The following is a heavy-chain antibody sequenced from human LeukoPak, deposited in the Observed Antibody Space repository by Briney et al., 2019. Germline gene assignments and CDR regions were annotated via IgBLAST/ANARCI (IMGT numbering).Heavy chain of an antibody. CDR1: GYSFTSYW. J-gene: IGHJ4*02. D-gene: IGHD1-7*01. CDR2: IYPGDSDT. Sequence: GESLKISCKGSGYSFTSYWIAWVRQMPGKGLEWLGIIYPGDSDTTYSPSFQGQVTISADKSISTACLQWSSLKPSDTAIYYCARRLRNSRGIDYWGQGTLVTVSS. CDR3: ARRLRNSRGIDY. V-gene: IGHV5-51*01.